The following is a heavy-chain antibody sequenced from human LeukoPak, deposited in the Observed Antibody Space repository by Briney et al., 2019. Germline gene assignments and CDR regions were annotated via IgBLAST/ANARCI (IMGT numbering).Heavy chain of an antibody. D-gene: IGHD2-2*01. Sequence: GRSLRLSCAASGFTFDDYAMHWVRQAPGKGLEWVSDISWNSGSLGYADSVEGRFTISRDNAKNSLYLEMNSLRAEDTALYYCAKGCSSTSCPDGHYYGIDVWGQGTTVIVSS. CDR1: GFTFDDYA. CDR3: AKGCSSTSCPDGHYYGIDV. CDR2: ISWNSGSL. J-gene: IGHJ6*02. V-gene: IGHV3-9*01.